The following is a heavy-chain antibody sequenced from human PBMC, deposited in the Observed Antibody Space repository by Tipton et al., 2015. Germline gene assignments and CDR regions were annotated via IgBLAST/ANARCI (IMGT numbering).Heavy chain of an antibody. D-gene: IGHD6-19*01. Sequence: QLVQSGGGVVQPGRSLRLSCAASGFTFIDYAFHWVRQAPGKGLEWVAVIWSDGTQKYYADSVKGRFTISRDTSMDTLYLQMDSLRVEDTAVYFCARGGSVAGAFDYGGQGTLVTVSS. V-gene: IGHV3-33*08. CDR3: ARGGSVAGAFDY. CDR1: GFTFIDYA. J-gene: IGHJ4*02. CDR2: IWSDGTQK.